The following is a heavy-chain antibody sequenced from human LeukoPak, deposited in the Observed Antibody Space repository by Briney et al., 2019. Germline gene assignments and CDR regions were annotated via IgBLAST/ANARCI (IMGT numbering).Heavy chain of an antibody. CDR2: MNPNSGDT. Sequence: ASVKVSCKASGYTFTSYDINWVRQATGQGLEWMGWMNPNSGDTGYPQKFQGRVTMTRDKSTSTVYMELSSLTSDDTAVYYCARTYCAEDCSIRYFDYWGQGTLVTVSS. V-gene: IGHV1-8*01. D-gene: IGHD2-21*02. CDR1: GYTFTSYD. J-gene: IGHJ4*02. CDR3: ARTYCAEDCSIRYFDY.